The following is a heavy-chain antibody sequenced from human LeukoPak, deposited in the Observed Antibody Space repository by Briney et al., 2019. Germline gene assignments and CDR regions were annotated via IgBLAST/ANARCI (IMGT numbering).Heavy chain of an antibody. CDR3: ARMSSSSSWWSYFDY. CDR1: GGSISSYY. V-gene: IGHV4-4*07. CDR2: IYASGST. J-gene: IGHJ4*02. D-gene: IGHD6-13*01. Sequence: PSETLSLTCTVSGGSISSYYWSWIRQPAGKGLEWIGRIYASGSTNYNPSLNSRVTISVDTSKNQFSLKLSSVTAADTAVYYCARMSSSSSWWSYFDYWGQGTLVTVSS.